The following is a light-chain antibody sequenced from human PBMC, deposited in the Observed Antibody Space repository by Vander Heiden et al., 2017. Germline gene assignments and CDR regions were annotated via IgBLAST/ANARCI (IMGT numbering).Light chain of an antibody. Sequence: SYELTQPPSVSVSPGQTASITCSGDKLGDKYACWCQQKPGQSPVLVIYQDSKRPSGIPERFSGSNSGNTATLTISGTQAMDEADYYCQAWDSSTGVFGTGTKVTVL. J-gene: IGLJ1*01. V-gene: IGLV3-1*01. CDR2: QDS. CDR1: KLGDKY. CDR3: QAWDSSTGV.